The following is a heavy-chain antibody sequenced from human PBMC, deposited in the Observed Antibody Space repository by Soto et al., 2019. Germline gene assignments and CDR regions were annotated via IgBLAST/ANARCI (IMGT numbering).Heavy chain of an antibody. D-gene: IGHD3-10*01. CDR3: ARVDRYYGAGGVPDY. Sequence: EVQLVESGGGLVKPGGSLRLSCAASGFTFSIYSMNWVRQAPGKGLEWVSSISGSGTYIHYADSVRGRFTISRDNTKSSLFLQMNSLGAEDTAIYYCARVDRYYGAGGVPDYWGQGTLVTVSS. J-gene: IGHJ4*02. V-gene: IGHV3-21*01. CDR1: GFTFSIYS. CDR2: ISGSGTYI.